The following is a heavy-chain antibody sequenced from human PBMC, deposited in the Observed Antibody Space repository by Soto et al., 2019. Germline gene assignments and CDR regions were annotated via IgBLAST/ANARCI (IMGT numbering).Heavy chain of an antibody. CDR3: AKDRYLDHDSRGYLFDN. V-gene: IGHV3-23*01. J-gene: IGHJ4*02. D-gene: IGHD3-22*01. CDR2: ISRYGDFT. Sequence: EVQLLESGGDLIQPGGSLRLSCAASGFTFNIYATTWVRQAPGKGLEWVSAISRYGDFTYYADSVEGRFTIFRDNSKNTLYLQMNSLRAEDTAVYYCAKDRYLDHDSRGYLFDNWGQGTLVTVSS. CDR1: GFTFNIYA.